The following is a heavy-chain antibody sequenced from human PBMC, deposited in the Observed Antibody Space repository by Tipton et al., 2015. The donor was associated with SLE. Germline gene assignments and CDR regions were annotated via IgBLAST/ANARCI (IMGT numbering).Heavy chain of an antibody. CDR3: ARAPDLPAAYDS. D-gene: IGHD2-2*01. J-gene: IGHJ5*01. CDR1: SDSFGTVGYY. V-gene: IGHV4-31*02. Sequence: LRLSCTVSSDSFGTVGYYWSWIRQHPAKGLEWIGHIYYSGSTSYNPSLESRVTISVDTSKNQFSLRLTSVTAADSAVYFCARAPDLPAAYDSWGQGTLVTVSS. CDR2: IYYSGST.